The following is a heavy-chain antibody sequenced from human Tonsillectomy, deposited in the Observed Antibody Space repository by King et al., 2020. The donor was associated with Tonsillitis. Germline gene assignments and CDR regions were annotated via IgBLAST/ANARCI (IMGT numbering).Heavy chain of an antibody. V-gene: IGHV3-7*01. Sequence: VQLVESGGGLVQPGGSLRLSCAASGFTFSSYWMSWVRQAPGKGLEWVANIKQDGSDKYYVDSVKGRFTISRDNAKNSLYLQMNSLRAEDTAVYYCARDAQYDSSDFYYLYWGQGTLVTVSS. CDR3: ARDAQYDSSDFYYLY. D-gene: IGHD3-22*01. J-gene: IGHJ4*02. CDR1: GFTFSSYW. CDR2: IKQDGSDK.